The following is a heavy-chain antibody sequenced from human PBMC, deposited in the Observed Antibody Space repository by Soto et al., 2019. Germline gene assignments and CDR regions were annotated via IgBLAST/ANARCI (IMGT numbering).Heavy chain of an antibody. D-gene: IGHD3-3*01. V-gene: IGHV3-23*01. CDR3: ARRESGYFLTY. CDR1: GFAFSEYA. CDR2: ISGTGRST. J-gene: IGHJ4*02. Sequence: GGSLRLSCAASGFAFSEYAMNWVRQAPGKGLEWVSVISGTGRSTYYADSVKGRFTISRDNSKNTVYLHMNSLRAEDTAMYYCARRESGYFLTYWGQGTLVTVS.